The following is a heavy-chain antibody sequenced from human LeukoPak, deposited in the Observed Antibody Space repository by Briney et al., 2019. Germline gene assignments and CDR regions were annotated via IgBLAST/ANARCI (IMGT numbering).Heavy chain of an antibody. CDR1: GGSISSSSYY. CDR3: ASRGVVLPVDY. J-gene: IGHJ4*02. CDR2: IYYSGST. D-gene: IGHD2-2*01. V-gene: IGHV4-39*01. Sequence: SETLSPTCTVSGGSISSSSYYWGWIRQPPGKGLEWIGSIYYSGSTYYNPSLKSRVTISVDTSKNQFSLKLSSVTAADTAVYYCASRGVVLPVDYWGQGTLVTVAS.